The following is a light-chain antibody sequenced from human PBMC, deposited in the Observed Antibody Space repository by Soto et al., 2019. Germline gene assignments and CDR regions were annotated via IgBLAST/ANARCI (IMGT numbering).Light chain of an antibody. CDR2: GAS. V-gene: IGKV3-20*01. CDR1: QSVSSRN. J-gene: IGKJ2*01. CDR3: LRYGDSPPAYT. Sequence: EIVLTQSPGTVSLSPGERATLSCRASQSVSSRNLAWYRQKPGQAPRLLIFGASNRATGIPDRFSGSGSGTDFTLTISRLEPADCAVYYCLRYGDSPPAYTFGQGTKLEIK.